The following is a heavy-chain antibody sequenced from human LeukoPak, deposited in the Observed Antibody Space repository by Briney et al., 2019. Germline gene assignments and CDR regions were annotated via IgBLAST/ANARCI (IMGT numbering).Heavy chain of an antibody. CDR2: INPDSGGT. V-gene: IGHV1-2*02. D-gene: IGHD1-26*01. CDR1: GYTFTGYY. Sequence: ASVKVSCKASGYTFTGYYMHWVRQAPGQGLEWMGWINPDSGGTNYAQKFQGRVTMTRGTSISTAYMELSSLRSEDTAVYFCARDVGATVVFDIWGQGTFVTVSS. J-gene: IGHJ3*02. CDR3: ARDVGATVVFDI.